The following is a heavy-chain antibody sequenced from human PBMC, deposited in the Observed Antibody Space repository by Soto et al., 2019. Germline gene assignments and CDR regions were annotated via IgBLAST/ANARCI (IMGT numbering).Heavy chain of an antibody. Sequence: ASVKVSCTASGYTFTSYYMHWVRQAPGQGLEWMGIINPSGGSTSYAQKFQGRVTMTRDTSTSTVYMELSSLRSEDTAVYYCARAFGNDLVATILPMAFDIWGQGTMVTV. D-gene: IGHD5-12*01. V-gene: IGHV1-46*03. CDR3: ARAFGNDLVATILPMAFDI. CDR1: GYTFTSYY. CDR2: INPSGGST. J-gene: IGHJ3*02.